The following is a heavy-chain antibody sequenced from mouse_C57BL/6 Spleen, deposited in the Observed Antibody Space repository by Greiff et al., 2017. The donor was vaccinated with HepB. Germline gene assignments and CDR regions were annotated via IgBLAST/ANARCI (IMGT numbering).Heavy chain of an antibody. Sequence: VQLQQSGPELVQPGASVKISCKASGYAFSSSWMNWVKQRPGKGLEWIGRIYPGDGDTNYNGKFKGKATLTADKSSSTAYMQLSSLTSEDSAVYFCARTVVYRYYYAMDYWGQGTSVTVAS. CDR1: GYAFSSSW. J-gene: IGHJ4*01. V-gene: IGHV1-82*01. CDR3: ARTVVYRYYYAMDY. D-gene: IGHD1-1*01. CDR2: IYPGDGDT.